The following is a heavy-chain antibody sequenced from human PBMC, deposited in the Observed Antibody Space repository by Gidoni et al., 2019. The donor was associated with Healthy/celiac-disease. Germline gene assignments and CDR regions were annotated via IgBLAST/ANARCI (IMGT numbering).Heavy chain of an antibody. CDR1: GGSISSYY. V-gene: IGHV4-59*01. Sequence: QVQLQESGPGLVKPSETLSLTCTVSGGSISSYYWSWIRQPPGKGLEWIGYIYYSGSTNYNPSLKSRVTISVDTSKNQFSLKLSSVTAADTAVYYCARGKIRGVARMDVWGQGTTVTVSS. D-gene: IGHD3-10*01. CDR2: IYYSGST. J-gene: IGHJ6*02. CDR3: ARGKIRGVARMDV.